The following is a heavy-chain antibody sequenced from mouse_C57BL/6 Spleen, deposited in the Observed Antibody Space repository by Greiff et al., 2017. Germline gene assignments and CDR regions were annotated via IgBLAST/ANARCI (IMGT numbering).Heavy chain of an antibody. CDR3: ARDAGYGPPMDY. J-gene: IGHJ4*01. CDR2: RRNKANDYTT. V-gene: IGHV7-1*01. CDR1: GFTFSDFY. Sequence: DVMLVESGGGLVQSGRSLRLSCATSGFTFSDFYMEWVRQAPGKGLEWIAARRNKANDYTTEYSDSVNVRFIVSRDTSQSILYLQMNALRAEDTAIYYCARDAGYGPPMDYWGQGTSVTVSS. D-gene: IGHD1-1*01.